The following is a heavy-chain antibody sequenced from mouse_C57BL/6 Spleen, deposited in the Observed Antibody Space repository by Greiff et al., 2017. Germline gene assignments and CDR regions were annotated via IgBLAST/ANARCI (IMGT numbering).Heavy chain of an antibody. V-gene: IGHV1-82*01. J-gene: IGHJ2*01. CDR2: IYPGDGDT. CDR1: GYAFSSSW. D-gene: IGHD2-1*01. CDR3: ARDGNYVEAYFDY. Sequence: QVQLQQSGPELVKPGASVKISCKASGYAFSSSWMNWVKQRPGKGLEWIGRIYPGDGDTNYNGKFKGKATLTADKSSSTAYMQLSSLTSEDSAVYFCARDGNYVEAYFDYWGQGTTLTVSS.